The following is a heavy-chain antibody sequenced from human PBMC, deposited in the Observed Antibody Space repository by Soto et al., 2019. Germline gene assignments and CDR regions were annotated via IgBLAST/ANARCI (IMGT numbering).Heavy chain of an antibody. CDR2: IYYSGST. V-gene: IGHV4-61*01. CDR3: ATANAGAFDT. Sequence: XETLSLACTVSGGSVTSGTYYWNWIRQPPGKGLEYIGYIYYSGSTNYNPSLNSRVTISVDTPKNQFSLKLSSATAADTALYYCATANAGAFDTWGQGTMATVSS. J-gene: IGHJ3*02. CDR1: GGSVTSGTYY.